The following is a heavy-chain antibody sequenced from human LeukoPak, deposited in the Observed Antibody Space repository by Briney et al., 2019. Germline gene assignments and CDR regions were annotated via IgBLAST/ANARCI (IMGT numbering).Heavy chain of an antibody. CDR1: GFTFSSYS. CDR3: ARIRGYSYLFDY. Sequence: GGSLRLSCAASGFTFSSYSMNWVRQAPGKGLEWVSSISSSSSYIYYADSVKGRFTISRDNAKNSLYPQMNSLRAEDTAVYYCARIRGYSYLFDYWGQGTLVTVSS. J-gene: IGHJ4*02. V-gene: IGHV3-21*01. D-gene: IGHD5-18*01. CDR2: ISSSSSYI.